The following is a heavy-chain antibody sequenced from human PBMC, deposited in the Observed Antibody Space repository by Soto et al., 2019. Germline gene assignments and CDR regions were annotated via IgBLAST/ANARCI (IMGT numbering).Heavy chain of an antibody. J-gene: IGHJ4*02. D-gene: IGHD6-13*01. Sequence: EVQLVQSGAEVKKPGESLRISCKGSGYSFTSYWISWVRQMPGKGLEWMGRIDPSDSYTNYSPSFQGNVTISADKSISTAYLQSSSLTASDTAVYYCARHSNQLVGFDYWGQGTLVTDSA. CDR3: ARHSNQLVGFDY. V-gene: IGHV5-10-1*01. CDR1: GYSFTSYW. CDR2: IDPSDSYT.